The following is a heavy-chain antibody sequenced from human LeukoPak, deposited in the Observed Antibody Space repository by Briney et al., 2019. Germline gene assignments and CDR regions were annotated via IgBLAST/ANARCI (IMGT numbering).Heavy chain of an antibody. Sequence: GGSLRLSCAASGFTVSSNYMSWVRQAPGKGLEWVSVFYAGDSTYYADSVKGRFTISRDNSKNTLYLQMNSLRAEDTALYYCAKDTRQWELNHWGQGTLVTVSS. CDR1: GFTVSSNY. CDR2: FYAGDST. CDR3: AKDTRQWELNH. J-gene: IGHJ5*02. D-gene: IGHD1-26*01. V-gene: IGHV3-53*05.